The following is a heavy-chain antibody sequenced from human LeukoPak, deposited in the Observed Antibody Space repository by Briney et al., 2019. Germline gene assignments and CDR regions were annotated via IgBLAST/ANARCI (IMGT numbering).Heavy chain of an antibody. D-gene: IGHD3-22*01. CDR1: GFTFSNYA. Sequence: GGSLRLSCAASGFTFSNYAMTWVRQAPGKGLEWVSAISGSGGSTYYAAPVKGRFTISRDNSKNTLYLQMNSLRAEDTAVYYCAKESSYYDSSGYYLEYFQHWGQGTLVTVSS. J-gene: IGHJ1*01. V-gene: IGHV3-23*01. CDR3: AKESSYYDSSGYYLEYFQH. CDR2: ISGSGGST.